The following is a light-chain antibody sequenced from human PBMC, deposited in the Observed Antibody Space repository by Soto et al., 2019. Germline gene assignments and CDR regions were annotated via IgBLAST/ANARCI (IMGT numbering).Light chain of an antibody. J-gene: IGLJ2*01. CDR3: GTWESYRSVAV. Sequence: QSVLTQPPSVSAAPGQTVTISCSGSGSNIGSNSVSWYQHVPGTAPNLLLYDNNKRPSGIPDRFFGSKSGTSATLGITGLQTADEADYYCGTWESYRSVAVFGGGTKVTVL. CDR2: DNN. CDR1: GSNIGSNS. V-gene: IGLV1-51*01.